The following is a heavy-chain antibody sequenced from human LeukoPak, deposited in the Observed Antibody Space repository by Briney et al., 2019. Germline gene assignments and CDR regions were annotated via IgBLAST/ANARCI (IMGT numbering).Heavy chain of an antibody. J-gene: IGHJ4*02. CDR3: AKGGSGSYLYYFDY. V-gene: IGHV3-23*01. CDR2: ISTSGDDK. D-gene: IGHD3-10*01. CDR1: GFTFTTKA. Sequence: QPGGPLNSSGAAPGFTFTTKARSGVPRPPGKGLGGVSIISTSGDDKFYADSVRGRFSISRDNPKNTVYLQLNSLRAEDTAVYFCAKGGSGSYLYYFDYWGQGTLVTVSS.